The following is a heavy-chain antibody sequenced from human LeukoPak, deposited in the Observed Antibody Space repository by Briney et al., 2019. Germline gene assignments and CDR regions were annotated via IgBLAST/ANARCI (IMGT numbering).Heavy chain of an antibody. D-gene: IGHD4-17*01. CDR3: AKDRHGDHGYFDY. CDR2: ISGSGGST. CDR1: GFTFSSYA. Sequence: GGSLRLSCAASGFTFSSYAMSWVRQAPGKGLEWVSAISGSGGSTYYADSVKGRFTISRDNSKNTLYLQMNGLRAEDTAVYYCAKDRHGDHGYFDYWGQGTLVTVSS. V-gene: IGHV3-23*01. J-gene: IGHJ4*02.